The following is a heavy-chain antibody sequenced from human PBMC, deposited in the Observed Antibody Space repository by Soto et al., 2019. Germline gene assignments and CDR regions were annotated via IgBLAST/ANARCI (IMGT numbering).Heavy chain of an antibody. J-gene: IGHJ3*02. CDR1: GGTFSSYA. CDR3: ARRGRFGGGAFDI. Sequence: SVKVSCKASGGTFSSYAISWVRQAPGQGLEWMGGIIPIFGTANYPHKFQRRVTITADESTSTAYMELSSLRAEDTAVYYCARRGRFGGGAFDIWGQGTMVTVSS. CDR2: IIPIFGTA. V-gene: IGHV1-69*13. D-gene: IGHD3-3*01.